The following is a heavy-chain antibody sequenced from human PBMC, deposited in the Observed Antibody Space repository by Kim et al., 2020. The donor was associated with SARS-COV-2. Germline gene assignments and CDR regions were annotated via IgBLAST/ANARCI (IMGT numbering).Heavy chain of an antibody. V-gene: IGHV3-33*01. CDR2: IWYDGSNK. J-gene: IGHJ6*02. CDR1: GFTFSSYG. Sequence: GGSLRLSCAASGFTFSSYGMHWVRQAPGKGLEWVAVIWYDGSNKYYADSVKGRFTISRDNSKNTLYLQMNSLRAEDTAVYYCARDTRDYYGMDVWGQRTTVTVSS. CDR3: ARDTRDYYGMDV.